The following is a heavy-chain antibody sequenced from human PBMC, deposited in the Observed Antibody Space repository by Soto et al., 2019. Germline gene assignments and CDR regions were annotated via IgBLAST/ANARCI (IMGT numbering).Heavy chain of an antibody. CDR1: GYSITAGGYY. J-gene: IGHJ5*02. CDR2: FYSSGSI. Sequence: SETLSLTCFVSGYSITAGGYYWSWIRHHPGKGLEWIASFYSSGSITYNPSLRSRVSISGDTSSNQFSMSLTSVTAADTARYYCARMYSSGSGWFHPWGQGTLVTVSS. V-gene: IGHV4-31*03. D-gene: IGHD6-19*01. CDR3: ARMYSSGSGWFHP.